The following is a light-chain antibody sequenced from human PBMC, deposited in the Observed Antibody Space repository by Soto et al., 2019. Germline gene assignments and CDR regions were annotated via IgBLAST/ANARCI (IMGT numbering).Light chain of an antibody. J-gene: IGLJ3*02. CDR1: SSNIGAGYD. CDR3: QPYDSSLSACV. Sequence: QPVLTQPPSVSGAPGQRVTISCTASSSNIGAGYDVHWYQQLPGTAPKLLIYGNTNRPSGVPDRFSGSKSGTSASLAITGLQAEDEADYYRQPYDSSLSACVFGGGTKLTVL. V-gene: IGLV1-40*01. CDR2: GNT.